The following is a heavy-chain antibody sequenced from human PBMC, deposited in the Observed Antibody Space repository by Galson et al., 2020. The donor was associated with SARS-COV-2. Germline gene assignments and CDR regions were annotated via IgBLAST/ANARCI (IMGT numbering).Heavy chain of an antibody. CDR1: GGSISSSNYY. CDR3: ARQILTGCDSFYCFDF. Sequence: SETLSLTCTVSGGSISSSNYYWGWVRQPPGEGLEWIGSIYYTKSNYYNPSLTSRVTMSVDTSRNQFSLKLSPVTAADTAGEYCARQILTGCDSFYCFDFWGQGTLVTVSS. J-gene: IGHJ4*02. CDR2: IYYTKSN. D-gene: IGHD3-9*01. V-gene: IGHV4-39*01.